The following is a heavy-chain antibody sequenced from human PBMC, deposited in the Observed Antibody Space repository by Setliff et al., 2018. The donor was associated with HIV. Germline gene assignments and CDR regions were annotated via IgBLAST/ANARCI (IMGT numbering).Heavy chain of an antibody. J-gene: IGHJ4*02. Sequence: SETLSLTCSVSGGSISSRSPYYWGWIRQPPGKGLEWIGSMHNSGSTYYNPSVKSRVTISVDTSKNQFSLKLSSVTAADTAVYFCARHDNYDNGGYYNLYYFDSWGPGTLVTVSS. CDR2: MHNSGST. V-gene: IGHV4-39*01. CDR3: ARHDNYDNGGYYNLYYFDS. D-gene: IGHD3-22*01. CDR1: GGSISSRSPYY.